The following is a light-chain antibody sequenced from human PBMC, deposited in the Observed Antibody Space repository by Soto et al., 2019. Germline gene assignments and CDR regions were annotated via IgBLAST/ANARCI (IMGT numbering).Light chain of an antibody. J-gene: IGKJ1*01. CDR1: QPISSR. CDR3: QLANSFPT. Sequence: DIQMTQSPSSVSASVGDRVTITCRASQPISSRLAWYQQKPGEAPKLLIFAASTLQSGVPSRFSGRGAGTHFTLTISSLQPEDSAIYYCQLANSFPTFGRGTRVDLK. V-gene: IGKV1-12*01. CDR2: AAS.